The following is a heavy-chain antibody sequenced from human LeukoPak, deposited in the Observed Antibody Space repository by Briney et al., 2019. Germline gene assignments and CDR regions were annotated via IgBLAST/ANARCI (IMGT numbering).Heavy chain of an antibody. CDR2: ISASGNYI. Sequence: GGSLRLSCAASGFTFGNYDMNWVRQAPGKGLEWVSAISASGNYIYYADSVKGRCTISRDNSRNTLYLQMNSLRTEDTAIYYSAKESGYSSGWDNFDFWGQGTLVTVSS. CDR3: AKESGYSSGWDNFDF. D-gene: IGHD6-19*01. CDR1: GFTFGNYD. V-gene: IGHV3-23*01. J-gene: IGHJ4*02.